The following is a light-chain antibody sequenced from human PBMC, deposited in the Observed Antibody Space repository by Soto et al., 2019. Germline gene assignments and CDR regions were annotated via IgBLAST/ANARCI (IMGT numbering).Light chain of an antibody. CDR1: SGFVTSGHH. CDR3: MLTYSGPGV. V-gene: IGLV7-46*01. CDR2: HTT. Sequence: QAVVTQEPSLTVSPGGTVTLTCGSSSGFVTSGHHPYWLQQKPGQAPRALIYHTTNTLSGTPARFSGSLLGVKAALTLSGAQPEDEAFYYCMLTYSGPGVFGGGTQLTVL. J-gene: IGLJ3*02.